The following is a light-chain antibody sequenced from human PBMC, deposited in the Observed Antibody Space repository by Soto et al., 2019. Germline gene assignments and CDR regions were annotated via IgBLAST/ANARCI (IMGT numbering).Light chain of an antibody. Sequence: DVVMTQSPLSLPVTLGQPASISCRSSQSIVYSDGIAYLSWFQQRPGQSPRRLIYKASNRDSGVPDRFSGSGSGTDFTLQIDRVEAEDFGIYYCMQGTHWPPTFGRGTRVEIK. CDR2: KAS. V-gene: IGKV2-30*01. CDR1: QSIVYSDGIAY. CDR3: MQGTHWPPT. J-gene: IGKJ1*01.